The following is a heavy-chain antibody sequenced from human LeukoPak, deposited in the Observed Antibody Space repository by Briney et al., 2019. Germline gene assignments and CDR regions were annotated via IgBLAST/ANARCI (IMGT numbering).Heavy chain of an antibody. CDR1: GFTFSNYW. V-gene: IGHV3-7*03. D-gene: IGHD3-3*01. CDR2: IKQDGSET. CDR3: ARDFAYERFDY. Sequence: GGSLRLSCAASGFTFSNYWMSWVRQAPGKRPQWVANIKQDGSETYYVDPVKGRFTISRDNAKNSLYLQMNSLRAEDTAVYYCARDFAYERFDYWGQGALVTVSS. J-gene: IGHJ4*02.